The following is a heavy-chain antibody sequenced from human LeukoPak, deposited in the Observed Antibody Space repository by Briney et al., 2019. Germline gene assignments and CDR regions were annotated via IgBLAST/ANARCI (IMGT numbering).Heavy chain of an antibody. J-gene: IGHJ4*02. CDR3: ARPYCSAGNCYSYFDS. Sequence: SETLSLTCAVYGGSFSNYYWSWIRQPPGKGLEWIGEINHSGSTNYNPSLKSRVTISVDTSKKQFSLKLSSVTTADTAVYYCARPYCSAGNCYSYFDSWGQGTLVTVSS. V-gene: IGHV4-34*01. CDR2: INHSGST. D-gene: IGHD2-15*01. CDR1: GGSFSNYY.